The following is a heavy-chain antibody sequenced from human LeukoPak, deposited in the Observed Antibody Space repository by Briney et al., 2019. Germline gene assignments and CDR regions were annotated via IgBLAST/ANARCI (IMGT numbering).Heavy chain of an antibody. CDR3: ARDRGYFDY. CDR1: GFTFSSYA. D-gene: IGHD3-10*01. CDR2: ISYDGSNK. J-gene: IGHJ4*02. V-gene: IGHV3-30-3*01. Sequence: GGSLRLSCAASGFTFSSYAMHWVRQAPGKGLEWVAVISYDGSNKYYADSVKGRFTISRDNSKNTLYLQMNSLRAEETAVYYCARDRGYFDYWGQGTLVTVSS.